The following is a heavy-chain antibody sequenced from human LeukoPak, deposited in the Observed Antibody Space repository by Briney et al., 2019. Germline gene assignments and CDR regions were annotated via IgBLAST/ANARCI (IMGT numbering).Heavy chain of an antibody. CDR3: ARAGRSSSPYYYYYYYMDV. CDR2: INPNSGGT. CDR1: GYTFTGYY. J-gene: IGHJ6*03. Sequence: GASVKVSCKASGYTFTGYYMHWVRQAPGQGLEWMGWINPNSGGTNYAQKFQSRVTMTRDTSISTAYMELSRLRSDDTAVYYCARAGRSSSPYYYYYYYMDVWGKGTTVTVSS. D-gene: IGHD6-6*01. V-gene: IGHV1-2*02.